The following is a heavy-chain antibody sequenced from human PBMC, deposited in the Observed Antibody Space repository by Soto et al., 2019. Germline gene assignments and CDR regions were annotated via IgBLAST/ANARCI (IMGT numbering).Heavy chain of an antibody. Sequence: SETLSLTCTVSGDSISTSSSYYWGWIRQPPGKGLEWIGSIYYSGTAYYNPSLKSRVTVSVDTSKNQFSLKLSSVTAADTAVYYCASQSIAARPIDYWGQGTLVTVSS. CDR3: ASQSIAARPIDY. J-gene: IGHJ4*02. CDR2: IYYSGTA. CDR1: GDSISTSSSYY. V-gene: IGHV4-39*07. D-gene: IGHD6-6*01.